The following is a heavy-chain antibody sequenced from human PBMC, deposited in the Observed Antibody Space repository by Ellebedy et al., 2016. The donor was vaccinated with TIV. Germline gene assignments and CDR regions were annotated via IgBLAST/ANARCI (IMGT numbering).Heavy chain of an antibody. D-gene: IGHD5-12*01. CDR1: GFTFSSYW. V-gene: IGHV3-74*01. J-gene: IGHJ4*02. CDR3: ARRNPSGYDPFFDY. CDR2: INSDGSTT. Sequence: GESLKISCAASGFTFSSYWMHWVRQAPGKGLVWVSGINSDGSTTTYVDSVKGRLTMSRDNAKNTLYLQINSLRAEDTAVYYCARRNPSGYDPFFDYWGQGILVTVSS.